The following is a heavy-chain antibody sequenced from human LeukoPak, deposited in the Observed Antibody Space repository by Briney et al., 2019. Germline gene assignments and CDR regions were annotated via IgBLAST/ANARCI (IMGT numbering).Heavy chain of an antibody. V-gene: IGHV4-61*05. CDR3: ARASTVTTWEGMDV. D-gene: IGHD4-17*01. CDR2: VYYSGST. Sequence: SETLSLTCTVSGYSISSGYYWGWIRQPPGKGLEWIGYVYYSGSTNYNPSLKSRVTMSVDTSKNQFSLKLSSVTAADTAVYYCARASTVTTWEGMDVWGQGTTVTVSS. CDR1: GYSISSGYY. J-gene: IGHJ6*02.